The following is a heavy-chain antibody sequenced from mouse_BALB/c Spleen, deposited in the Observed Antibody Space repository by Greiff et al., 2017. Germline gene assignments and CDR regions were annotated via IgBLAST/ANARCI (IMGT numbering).Heavy chain of an antibody. Sequence: VQLQQPGAELVKPGASVKLSCKASGYTFTSYWMHWVKQRPGQGLEWIGEINPSNGRTNYNEKFKSKATLTVDKSSSTAYMQLSSLTSEDSAVYYCARYSDYYGSSHYFDYWGQGTTLTVSS. D-gene: IGHD1-1*01. CDR1: GYTFTSYW. V-gene: IGHV1S81*02. CDR2: INPSNGRT. CDR3: ARYSDYYGSSHYFDY. J-gene: IGHJ2*01.